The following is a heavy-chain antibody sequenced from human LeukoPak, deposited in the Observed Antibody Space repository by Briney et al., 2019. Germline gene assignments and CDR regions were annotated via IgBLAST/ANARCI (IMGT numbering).Heavy chain of an antibody. J-gene: IGHJ5*02. CDR2: IIPIFGTA. V-gene: IGHV1-69*13. D-gene: IGHD6-13*01. CDR3: ARVGAAAGIGFDP. Sequence: ASVKVSCKASGGTFSSYAISWVRQAPGQGLEWMGGIIPIFGTANYAQKFQGRVTITADESTSTAYMELSSLRSEDTAVYYCARVGAAAGIGFDPWGQGTLVTVSS. CDR1: GGTFSSYA.